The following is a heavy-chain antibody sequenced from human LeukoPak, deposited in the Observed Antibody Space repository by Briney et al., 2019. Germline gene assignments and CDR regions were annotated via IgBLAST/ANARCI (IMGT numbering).Heavy chain of an antibody. D-gene: IGHD3-10*01. CDR1: GGSISSGNW. CDR2: IHHTGNT. V-gene: IGHV4-4*02. Sequence: PSGTLSLTCAVSGGSISSGNWWSWVRQSPGKGLEWFGEIHHTGNTNYNPSLKSRATISIDKSKNQFSLELNSVTAADTAVYYCTRNRYYSLDSWGQGTLVTVSS. J-gene: IGHJ4*02. CDR3: TRNRYYSLDS.